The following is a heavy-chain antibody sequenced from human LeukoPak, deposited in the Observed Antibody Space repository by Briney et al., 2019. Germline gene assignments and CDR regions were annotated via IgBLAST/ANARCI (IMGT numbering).Heavy chain of an antibody. J-gene: IGHJ3*02. CDR2: ISYDGSNK. CDR1: GFTFSSYG. D-gene: IGHD3-16*01. V-gene: IGHV3-30*03. CDR3: ACVAPEQGEDAFDI. Sequence: GRSLRPSCAASGFTFSSYGMHWVRQAPGKGLEWVAVISYDGSNKYYADSVKGRFTISRDNSKNTLYLQMNSLRAEDTAVYYCACVAPEQGEDAFDIWGQGTMVTVSS.